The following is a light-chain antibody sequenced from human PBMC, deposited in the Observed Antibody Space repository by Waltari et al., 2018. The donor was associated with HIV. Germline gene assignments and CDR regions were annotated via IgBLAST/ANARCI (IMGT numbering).Light chain of an antibody. CDR3: QSADSSDTFV. Sequence: SYELTQPPSVSVSPGQTARITCSGDALPKQYAYWYQQKPGQAHILVIYKDIERPSGIPERFSGPSSGTTVTLTISGVQAEDVAYYYCQSADSSDTFVFGSGTKVTVL. CDR2: KDI. V-gene: IGLV3-25*03. J-gene: IGLJ1*01. CDR1: ALPKQY.